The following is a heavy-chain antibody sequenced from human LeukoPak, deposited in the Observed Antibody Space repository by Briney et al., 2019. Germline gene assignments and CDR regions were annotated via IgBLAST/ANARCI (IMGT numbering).Heavy chain of an antibody. CDR2: IIPIFGTA. V-gene: IGHV1-69*05. Sequence: SVKVSCKASGGTFSTYAINWVRQAPGQGLEWMGGIIPIFGTANYAQKFQGRVTISTDESTSTAYMELSSLRSEDTAMYYCARERVSAGLGYCSGGSCYSGIDAFDIWGQGTMVTASS. J-gene: IGHJ3*02. D-gene: IGHD2-15*01. CDR3: ARERVSAGLGYCSGGSCYSGIDAFDI. CDR1: GGTFSTYA.